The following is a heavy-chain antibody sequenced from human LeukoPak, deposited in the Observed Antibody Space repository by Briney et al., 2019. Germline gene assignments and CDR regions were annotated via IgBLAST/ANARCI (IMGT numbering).Heavy chain of an antibody. V-gene: IGHV4-4*07. CDR2: IYSSGST. CDR3: AREDGSGTYDY. Sequence: KPSETLSLTCTVSGASISSYQWSWIRQPAGKGLEWIGRIYSSGSTNYNPSLKSRVTMSIDTSKTQFSLWLISVTAPDTAVYYCAREDGSGTYDYWGQGTLVTVSS. D-gene: IGHD3-10*01. CDR1: GASISSYQ. J-gene: IGHJ4*02.